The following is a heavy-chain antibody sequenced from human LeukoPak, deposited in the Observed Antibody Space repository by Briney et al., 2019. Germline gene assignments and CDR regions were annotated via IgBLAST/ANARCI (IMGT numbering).Heavy chain of an antibody. J-gene: IGHJ4*02. D-gene: IGHD2-2*01. CDR2: FSGNDGYT. V-gene: IGHV3-23*01. Sequence: PGGSLRLSCAGSGFTFTNSILSWVRQAPGKGLEWLSTFSGNDGYTYYADSVKGRFTISRDNSKNTVYLQMNSLRAEDTANYSCAKRSTGYYFDSWGQGTLVTVSS. CDR1: GFTFTNSI. CDR3: AKRSTGYYFDS.